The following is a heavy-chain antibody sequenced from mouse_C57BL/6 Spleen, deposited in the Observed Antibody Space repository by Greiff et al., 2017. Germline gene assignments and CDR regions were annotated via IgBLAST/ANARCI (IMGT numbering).Heavy chain of an antibody. J-gene: IGHJ3*01. CDR2: INPNTGGT. V-gene: IGHV1-26*01. CDR3: ARSEAWFAY. CDR1: GYTFTDYY. Sequence: EVQLQQSGPELVKPGASVKISCKASGYTFTDYYMNWVKQSHGKSLEWIGDINPNTGGTSYNQKFKGKATLTVDKSSSTAYMELRSLTSEDSAVYYCARSEAWFAYWGQGTLVTVSA.